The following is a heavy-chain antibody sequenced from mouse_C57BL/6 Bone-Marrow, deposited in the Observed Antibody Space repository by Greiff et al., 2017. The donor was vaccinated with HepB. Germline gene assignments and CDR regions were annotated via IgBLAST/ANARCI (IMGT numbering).Heavy chain of an antibody. CDR3: AWAFEYAMDY. Sequence: QVQLQQSGPELVKPGASVKISCKASGYSFTSYYIHWVKQRPGQGLEWIGWIYPGSGNTKYNEKFKGKATLTADTSSSTAYMQLSSLTSEDSAVYYCAWAFEYAMDYWGQGTSVTVSS. V-gene: IGHV1-66*01. J-gene: IGHJ4*01. CDR2: IYPGSGNT. CDR1: GYSFTSYY. D-gene: IGHD4-1*01.